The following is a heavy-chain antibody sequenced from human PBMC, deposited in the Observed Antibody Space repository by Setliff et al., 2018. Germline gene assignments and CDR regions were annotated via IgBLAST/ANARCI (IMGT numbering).Heavy chain of an antibody. CDR1: TYALTDSV. V-gene: IGHV1-18*01. J-gene: IGHJ4*02. Sequence: GASVKVSCKTSTYALTDSVVSWVRQAPGHGLEWVGWISDNNGNTNYAKSFQGRVTMNTDTSTSTAYMELGSLTSDDTAVYYCARDRKSSPEHYYFDYWGQGTLVTVSS. CDR2: ISDNNGNT. CDR3: ARDRKSSPEHYYFDY.